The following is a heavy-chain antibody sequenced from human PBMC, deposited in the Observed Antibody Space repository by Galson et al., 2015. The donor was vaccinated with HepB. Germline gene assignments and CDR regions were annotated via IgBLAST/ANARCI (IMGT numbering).Heavy chain of an antibody. CDR1: GFTFSNHG. J-gene: IGHJ6*03. V-gene: IGHV3-30*18. D-gene: IGHD3-22*01. Sequence: SLRLSCAASGFTFSNHGMHWVHQAPGKGLEWVAVISYDGRDIYYTDSVKGRFTISRDNSKNTLYLQMNSLRAEDTAVYYCAKRSSGYYYEGYFYYYMDVWGKGTTVTGSS. CDR2: ISYDGRDI. CDR3: AKRSSGYYYEGYFYYYMDV.